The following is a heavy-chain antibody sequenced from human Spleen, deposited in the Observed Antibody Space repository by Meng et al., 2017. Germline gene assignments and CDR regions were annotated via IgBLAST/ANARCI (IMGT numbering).Heavy chain of an antibody. CDR1: GFTFSSYG. CDR3: ARATYYYDSSGYYYGAYYYYYGMDV. J-gene: IGHJ6*02. CDR2: IWYDGSNK. D-gene: IGHD3-22*01. V-gene: IGHV3-33*01. Sequence: GGSLRLSCAASGFTFSSYGMHWARQAPGKGLEWVAVIWYDGSNKYYADSVKGRFTISRDNSKNTLYLQMNSPRAEDTAVYYCARATYYYDSSGYYYGAYYYYYGMDVWGQGTTVTVSS.